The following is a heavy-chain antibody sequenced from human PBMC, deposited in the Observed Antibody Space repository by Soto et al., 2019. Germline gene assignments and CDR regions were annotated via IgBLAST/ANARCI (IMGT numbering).Heavy chain of an antibody. D-gene: IGHD6-19*01. CDR2: IYYSGST. J-gene: IGHJ3*02. V-gene: IGHV4-59*08. CDR1: GGSISSYY. Sequence: SETLSLTCTVSGGSISSYYWSWVRQPPGKELQYIGYIYYSGSTNYNPSLKSRVTISDDTSTNQFSLTLSSVTAADTAVYYCALPRGYSSGNLDAFDIWGQGTMVT. CDR3: ALPRGYSSGNLDAFDI.